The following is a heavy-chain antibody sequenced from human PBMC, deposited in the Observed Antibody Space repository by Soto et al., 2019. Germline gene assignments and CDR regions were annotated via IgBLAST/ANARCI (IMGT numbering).Heavy chain of an antibody. V-gene: IGHV4-30-4*01. J-gene: IGHJ4*02. CDR1: GGSISSGNYY. CDR3: ARGAYGDLRVGDF. D-gene: IGHD4-17*01. Sequence: QVQLQESGPGLVKPSQTLSLTCTVSGGSISSGNYYWSWIRQHPGNGLEWVGSIYYSGTTYYNPSLRSRVPMSLGNSKTQFSRNPSSVTAGDTAVYFCARGAYGDLRVGDFWGEGTLVTVSS. CDR2: IYYSGTT.